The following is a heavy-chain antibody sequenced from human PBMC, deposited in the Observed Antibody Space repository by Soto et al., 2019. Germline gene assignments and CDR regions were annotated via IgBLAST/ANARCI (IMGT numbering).Heavy chain of an antibody. CDR3: ARGEYSSSWYTPLDY. CDR1: GFTFSSYA. V-gene: IGHV3-30-3*01. CDR2: ISYDGSNK. Sequence: GVSLRLSCAASGFTFSSYAMHWVRQAPGKGLEWVAVISYDGSNKYYADSVKGRFTISRDNSKNTLYLQMNSLRAEDTAVYYCARGEYSSSWYTPLDYWGQGTLVTVSS. J-gene: IGHJ4*02. D-gene: IGHD6-13*01.